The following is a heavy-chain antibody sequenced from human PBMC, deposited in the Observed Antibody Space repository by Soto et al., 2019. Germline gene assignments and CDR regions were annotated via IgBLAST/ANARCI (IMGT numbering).Heavy chain of an antibody. CDR1: GYTFISYG. Sequence: GASVKVSCKASGYTFISYGISWVRQAPGQGLEWMGGISAYNGNINYAQELQGRVTMTTDTSTRTAYMEMRSLRSDDTAVYYCARVIAAAGTRKNNYYYYMDVWGKGTTVTVSS. CDR3: ARVIAAAGTRKNNYYYYMDV. D-gene: IGHD6-13*01. CDR2: ISAYNGNI. J-gene: IGHJ6*03. V-gene: IGHV1-18*01.